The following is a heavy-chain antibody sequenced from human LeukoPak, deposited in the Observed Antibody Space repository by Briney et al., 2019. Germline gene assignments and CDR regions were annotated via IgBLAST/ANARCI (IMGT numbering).Heavy chain of an antibody. CDR1: GFTFSSYA. D-gene: IGHD2-15*01. V-gene: IGHV3-30-3*01. CDR3: GRDRGSSPAYYFDY. J-gene: IGHJ4*02. CDR2: ISYDGSNK. Sequence: GGSLRLSCAASGFTFSSYAMHWVRQAPGRGLEWVAVISYDGSNKYYADSLKGRFTISRDTSKNTLYLQMNSLRAEDTAVYYCGRDRGSSPAYYFDYWGQGTLVTVSS.